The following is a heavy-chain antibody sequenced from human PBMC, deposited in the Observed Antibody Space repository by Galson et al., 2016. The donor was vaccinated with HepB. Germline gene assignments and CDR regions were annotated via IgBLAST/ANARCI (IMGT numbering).Heavy chain of an antibody. V-gene: IGHV3-48*01. CDR3: AKGRSAIAAAGLNY. J-gene: IGHJ4*02. D-gene: IGHD6-13*01. CDR2: ISSASSIK. CDR1: GFTFNTYG. Sequence: SLRLSCADSGFTFNTYGMNWVRQAPGKGLEWVSYISSASSIKYYADSVKGRLTISRDNSNNTLFLQMNSLRVEDTAVYYCAKGRSAIAAAGLNYWGQGTLVTVSS.